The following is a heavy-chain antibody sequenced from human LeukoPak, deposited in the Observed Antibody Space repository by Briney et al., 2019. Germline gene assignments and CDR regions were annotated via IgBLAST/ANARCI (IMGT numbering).Heavy chain of an antibody. CDR1: GLTVTNAW. CDR2: ISGSGGSS. Sequence: GGSLRLSCAASGLTVTNAWMHWFRQAPGKGLEWVSAISGSGGSSYYADSVKGRFTISRDNSKNTLFLQINSLRAEDTAVYYCAKDLVGARGWFDPWGQGTLVTVSS. D-gene: IGHD2-15*01. J-gene: IGHJ5*02. V-gene: IGHV3-23*01. CDR3: AKDLVGARGWFDP.